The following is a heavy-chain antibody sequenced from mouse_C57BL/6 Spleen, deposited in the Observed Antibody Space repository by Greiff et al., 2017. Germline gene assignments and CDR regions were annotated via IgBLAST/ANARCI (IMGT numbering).Heavy chain of an antibody. J-gene: IGHJ2*01. D-gene: IGHD1-3*01. Sequence: QVQLQQSGPELVKPGASVKISCKASGYAFTSSWMNWVKQRPGKGLEWIGRIYPGDGDTNYNGKFKGKATLTASTPSSTAYMQRSSLTSEDSAVCFCARQVGFDYWGQGTTLTVSS. V-gene: IGHV1-82*01. CDR1: GYAFTSSW. CDR3: ARQVGFDY. CDR2: IYPGDGDT.